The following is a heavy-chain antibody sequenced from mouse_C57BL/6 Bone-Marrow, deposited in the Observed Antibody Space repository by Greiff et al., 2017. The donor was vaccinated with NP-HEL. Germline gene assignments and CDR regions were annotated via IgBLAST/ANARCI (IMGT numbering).Heavy chain of an antibody. J-gene: IGHJ1*03. Sequence: QQPGTELVKPGASVKLSCKASGYTFTSYWMHWVKQRPGQGLEWIGNINPSNGGTNYNEKFKSKATLTVDKSSSTAYMQLSSLTSEDSAVYYCARYYGSSSYWYFDVWGTGTTVTVSS. D-gene: IGHD1-1*01. CDR2: INPSNGGT. CDR3: ARYYGSSSYWYFDV. V-gene: IGHV1-53*01. CDR1: GYTFTSYW.